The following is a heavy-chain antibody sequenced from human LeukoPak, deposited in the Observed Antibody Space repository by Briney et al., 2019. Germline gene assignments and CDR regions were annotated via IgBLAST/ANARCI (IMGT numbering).Heavy chain of an antibody. CDR3: AKYCTKTSCYLPYGMDV. Sequence: PGGSLRLSCAASGFTFSSYAMTWVRQAPGKGLEWVSVISSSGGTTYYADSVKGRFTISRDNSKDTLFLQMNSLRAEDTAVYYCAKYCTKTSCYLPYGMDVWGQGTMVTVSS. D-gene: IGHD2-2*01. CDR1: GFTFSSYA. V-gene: IGHV3-23*01. J-gene: IGHJ6*02. CDR2: ISSSGGTT.